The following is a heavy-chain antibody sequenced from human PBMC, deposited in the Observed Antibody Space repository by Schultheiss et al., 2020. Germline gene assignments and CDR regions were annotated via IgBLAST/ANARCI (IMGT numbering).Heavy chain of an antibody. V-gene: IGHV4-39*07. CDR3: ARDRDSLPCWGMDV. J-gene: IGHJ6*02. CDR2: INHSGST. Sequence: SQTLSLTCTVSGGSISSSSYYWGWIRQPPGKGLEWIGEINHSGSTNYNPSLKSRVTISVDTSKNQFSLKVRSVTAADTAVYQCARDRDSLPCWGMDVWGQGTTGTVSS. D-gene: IGHD1-26*01. CDR1: GGSISSSSYY.